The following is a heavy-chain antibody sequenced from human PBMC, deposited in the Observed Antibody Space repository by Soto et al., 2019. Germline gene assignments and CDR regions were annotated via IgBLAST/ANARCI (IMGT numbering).Heavy chain of an antibody. CDR1: GGSISSSSYY. V-gene: IGHV4-39*02. D-gene: IGHD1-26*01. CDR3: AREGRASGYYYYGMDV. CDR2: IYYSGST. J-gene: IGHJ6*02. Sequence: QLQLQESGPGLVKPSETLSLTCTVSGGSISSSSYYWGWIRQPPGKGLEWIGSIYYSGSTYYNPSLKSRVTISVDTPKNQFSLKLSSVTAADTAVYYCAREGRASGYYYYGMDVWGQGTTVTVSS.